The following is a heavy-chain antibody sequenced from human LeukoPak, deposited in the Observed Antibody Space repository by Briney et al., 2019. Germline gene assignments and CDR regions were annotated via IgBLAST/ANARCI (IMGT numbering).Heavy chain of an antibody. CDR2: INHSGST. Sequence: SETLSLTCAVYGGSFSGYYWSWIRQPPGKGLERIGEINHSGSTNYNPSLKSRVTISVDTSKNQFSLKLRSVTAADTAVYYCARGLSSGYCRYYYYYMDVWGKGTTVTVSS. CDR3: ARGLSSGYCRYYYYYMDV. J-gene: IGHJ6*03. D-gene: IGHD3-22*01. CDR1: GGSFSGYY. V-gene: IGHV4-34*01.